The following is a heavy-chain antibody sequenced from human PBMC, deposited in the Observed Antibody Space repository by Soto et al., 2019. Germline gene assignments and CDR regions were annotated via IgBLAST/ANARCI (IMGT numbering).Heavy chain of an antibody. J-gene: IGHJ4*02. CDR2: INGSGGST. D-gene: IGHD2-15*01. Sequence: EVQLLESGGGLVQPGGSLRLSCAASGFTFSSYAMSWVRQAPGKGLEWVSAINGSGGSTYYAYSVKGRITISRDNSKNTLYLQMNSRRAEDTAVSYCAKALVVVAATSGDYFDYWGQGTVVTVSS. CDR1: GFTFSSYA. CDR3: AKALVVVAATSGDYFDY. V-gene: IGHV3-23*01.